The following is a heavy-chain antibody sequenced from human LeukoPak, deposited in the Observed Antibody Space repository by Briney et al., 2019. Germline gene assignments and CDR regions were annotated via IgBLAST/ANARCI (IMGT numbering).Heavy chain of an antibody. J-gene: IGHJ4*02. CDR1: GFTFSSYS. Sequence: PGGSLRLSCAASGFTFSSYSMNWVRQAPGKGLEWVSSISSSSSYIYYADSVKGRFTISRDNAKNSLYLQMNRLRAEDTAVYYCPRDPPPSRGGSSSPPFTSRGQGPLSPFSP. V-gene: IGHV3-21*01. CDR2: ISSSSSYI. CDR3: PRDPPPSRGGSSSPPFTS. D-gene: IGHD2-15*01.